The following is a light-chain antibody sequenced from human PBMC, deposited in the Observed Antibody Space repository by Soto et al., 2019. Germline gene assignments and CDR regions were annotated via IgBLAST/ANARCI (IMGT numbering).Light chain of an antibody. CDR3: AAWDASLNGPL. V-gene: IGLV1-44*01. J-gene: IGLJ2*01. CDR1: DSNIGDNA. Sequence: QSVLTQPPSASGTPGQRVSISCSGSDSNIGDNAVNWFQQLPGTAPKLLIYSNRQRPSGVPDRFSGSKSGTSASLAISGLQSEDEADYYCAAWDASLNGPLFGGGTKLTVL. CDR2: SNR.